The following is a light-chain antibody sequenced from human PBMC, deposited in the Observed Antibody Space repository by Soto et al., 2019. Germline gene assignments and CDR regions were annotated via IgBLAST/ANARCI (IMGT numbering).Light chain of an antibody. J-gene: IGKJ2*01. V-gene: IGKV1-33*01. CDR2: DAS. CDR3: QQYDTLPPYT. Sequence: DIQMTQSPSSLSASVGDRVTIACQANQDIGNYLNWYQQKPGKAPRLLIYDASNLAIGVPSRFSGSGSGTDFTFTTSNLQPEDIATYYCQQYDTLPPYTFGQGTKVELK. CDR1: QDIGNY.